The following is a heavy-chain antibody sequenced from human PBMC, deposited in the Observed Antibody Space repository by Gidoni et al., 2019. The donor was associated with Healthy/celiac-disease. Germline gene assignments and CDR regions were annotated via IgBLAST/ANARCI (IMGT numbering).Heavy chain of an antibody. J-gene: IGHJ4*02. Sequence: STYYNPSLKSRVTISVDTSKNQFSLKLSSVTAADTAVYYCARIYCSGGSCPLDYWGQGTLVTVSS. CDR3: ARIYCSGGSCPLDY. V-gene: IGHV4-39*01. D-gene: IGHD2-15*01. CDR2: ST.